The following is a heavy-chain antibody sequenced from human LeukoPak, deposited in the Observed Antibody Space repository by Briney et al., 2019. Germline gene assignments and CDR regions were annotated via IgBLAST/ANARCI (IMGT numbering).Heavy chain of an antibody. D-gene: IGHD3-3*01. CDR2: INPNSGGT. Sequence: ASVKVSCKASGYTFTGYYMHWVRQAPGQGLEWMGWINPNSGGTNYAQKFQGRVTMTRNTSISTAYMELSSLRSEDTAVYYCARRSYYDFWSGYWGYYFDYWGQGALVTVSS. CDR1: GYTFTGYY. V-gene: IGHV1-2*02. J-gene: IGHJ4*02. CDR3: ARRSYYDFWSGYWGYYFDY.